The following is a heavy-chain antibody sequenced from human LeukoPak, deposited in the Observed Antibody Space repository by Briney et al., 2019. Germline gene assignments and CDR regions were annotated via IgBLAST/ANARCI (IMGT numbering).Heavy chain of an antibody. Sequence: SETLSLTCAVSGYSISSGYYWGWSRQPPGKGLEWIGSIYHSGSTYYNPSLKSRVTISVDTSKNQFSLKLSSVTAADTAVYYCASTTDPAFDIWGQGTMVTVSS. CDR1: GYSISSGYY. D-gene: IGHD4-17*01. CDR2: IYHSGST. V-gene: IGHV4-38-2*01. CDR3: ASTTDPAFDI. J-gene: IGHJ3*02.